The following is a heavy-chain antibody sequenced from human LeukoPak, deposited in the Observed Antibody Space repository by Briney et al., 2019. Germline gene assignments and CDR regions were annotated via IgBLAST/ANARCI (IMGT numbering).Heavy chain of an antibody. CDR3: TRDPLHHYGSGSYYHFDY. D-gene: IGHD3-10*01. CDR1: GFTFSSYA. J-gene: IGHJ4*02. V-gene: IGHV3-49*04. Sequence: PGGSLRLSCAASGFTFSSYAMGWVRQAPGKGLEWVGFIRSKAYGGSTQYAASVKDRFTISRDDSKTIAYLQMNSLTTEDTAVYFCTRDPLHHYGSGSYYHFDYWGQGTLVIASS. CDR2: IRSKAYGGST.